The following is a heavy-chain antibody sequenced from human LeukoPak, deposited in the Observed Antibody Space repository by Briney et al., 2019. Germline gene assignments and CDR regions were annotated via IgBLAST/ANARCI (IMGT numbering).Heavy chain of an antibody. CDR3: ARHRYSGSDTQGFDS. V-gene: IGHV5-51*01. CDR2: VYPSNSET. Sequence: GESLKISCKGSGYRFTEYWIAWVRQMPGKGLEWMGIVYPSNSETRYSPSFQGQVTISADKSISTAYLQWSSLEASDTAMYFCARHRYSGSDTQGFDSWGQGTLVIVSS. CDR1: GYRFTEYW. J-gene: IGHJ4*02. D-gene: IGHD5-12*01.